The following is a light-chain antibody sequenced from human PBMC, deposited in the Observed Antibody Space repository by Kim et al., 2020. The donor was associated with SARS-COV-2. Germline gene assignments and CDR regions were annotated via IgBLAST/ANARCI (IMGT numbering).Light chain of an antibody. CDR2: DVN. V-gene: IGLV2-8*01. CDR1: SSDVGGYDY. J-gene: IGLJ1*01. Sequence: GQSVTISCTGTSSDVGGYDYVSWYQQHPGKAPKLMIYDVNKRPSGVPDRFSGSKSGNTASLTFSGLQAEDEADYYCSSYAGSNNYVFGTGTKVTVL. CDR3: SSYAGSNNYV.